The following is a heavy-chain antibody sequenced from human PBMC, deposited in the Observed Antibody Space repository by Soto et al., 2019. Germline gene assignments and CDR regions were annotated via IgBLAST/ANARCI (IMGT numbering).Heavy chain of an antibody. CDR3: AKAAIAMVRGVPPYYFYYMDV. V-gene: IGHV3-23*01. CDR1: GFTFSSYA. Sequence: PGGSLRLSCAASGFTFSSYAMSWVRQAPGKGLEWVSAISGSGDTTYYADSVKGRFTISRDNSKNTLYLQMNSLRAEDTAVYYCAKAAIAMVRGVPPYYFYYMDVWGKGITVTVSS. J-gene: IGHJ6*03. CDR2: ISGSGDTT. D-gene: IGHD3-10*01.